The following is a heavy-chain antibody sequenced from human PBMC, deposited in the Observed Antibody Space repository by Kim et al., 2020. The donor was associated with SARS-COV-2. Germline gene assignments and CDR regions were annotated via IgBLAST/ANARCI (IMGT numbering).Heavy chain of an antibody. V-gene: IGHV3-48*03. CDR3: AREEPPDFVY. Sequence: GGSLRLSCAASGFTFSRYEMNWVRQAPGKGLEWISYISSSGSTTYYADSVKGRFTISRDNARNSLSLQMNNLSAEDTAVYYCAREEPPDFVYWGQGTLVSVSS. D-gene: IGHD1-26*01. J-gene: IGHJ4*02. CDR2: ISSSGSTT. CDR1: GFTFSRYE.